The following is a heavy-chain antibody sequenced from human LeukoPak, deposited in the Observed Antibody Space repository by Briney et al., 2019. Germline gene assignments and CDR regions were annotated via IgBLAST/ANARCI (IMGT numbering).Heavy chain of an antibody. J-gene: IGHJ5*02. Sequence: SETLSLTCTVSGYSISSAYYWGWIRQPPGKGLAWIGTIYHSGSTYYNPSLKSRVTISVDPSKNQFSLKLSSVTAADTAVYYCARDCHYSNYALNWNWFDPWGQGTLATVSS. CDR3: ARDCHYSNYALNWNWFDP. D-gene: IGHD4-11*01. V-gene: IGHV4-38-2*02. CDR2: IYHSGST. CDR1: GYSISSAYY.